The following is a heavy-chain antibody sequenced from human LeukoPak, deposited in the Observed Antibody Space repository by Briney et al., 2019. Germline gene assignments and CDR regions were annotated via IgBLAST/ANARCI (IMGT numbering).Heavy chain of an antibody. Sequence: PGGSLRLSCATSGFSFSTYGMHWVRQAPGKGLEWVAFIQYDGEDKFYADSVKGRFTISRDNSKKTVYLQMNRLRPDDTAVYYCARGSGSYDYWGQGTLVTVSS. V-gene: IGHV3-30*02. D-gene: IGHD3-10*01. J-gene: IGHJ4*02. CDR2: IQYDGEDK. CDR1: GFSFSTYG. CDR3: ARGSGSYDY.